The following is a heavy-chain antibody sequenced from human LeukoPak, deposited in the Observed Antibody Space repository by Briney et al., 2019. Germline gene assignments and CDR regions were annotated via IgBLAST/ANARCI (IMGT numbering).Heavy chain of an antibody. CDR3: ARDGQGAGKTFDY. D-gene: IGHD6-13*01. J-gene: IGHJ4*02. V-gene: IGHV1-2*02. CDR2: INPKSGGT. Sequence: ASVKVSCKASGYTFTDYYMHWVRQAPGQGLEWMGWINPKSGGTKYAQKFQGRVTMTRDTSISTGYMDLSRLRSDDSAMYYCARDGQGAGKTFDYWGQGTLVTVSS. CDR1: GYTFTDYY.